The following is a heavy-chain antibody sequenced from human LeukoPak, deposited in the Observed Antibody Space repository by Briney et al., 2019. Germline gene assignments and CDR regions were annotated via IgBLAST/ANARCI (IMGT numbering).Heavy chain of an antibody. D-gene: IGHD3-22*01. CDR1: GVSVSTNY. CDR3: ARDSRLSYYDTSGYYSD. J-gene: IGHJ4*02. CDR2: IFIGGAT. Sequence: GGSLRLSCVASGVSVSTNYMSWVRQAPGKGLEWVSLIFIGGATHYADSVKGRFTISRDSTKNTLYLQMNSLRAEDTAVYYCARDSRLSYYDTSGYYSDWGQGTLVTASS. V-gene: IGHV3-53*01.